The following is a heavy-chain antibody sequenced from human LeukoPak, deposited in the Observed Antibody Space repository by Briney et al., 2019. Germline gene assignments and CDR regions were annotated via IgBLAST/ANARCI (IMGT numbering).Heavy chain of an antibody. J-gene: IGHJ4*02. CDR1: GFTFSSYS. CDR3: ARSQPYYDYVWGSYRSIDY. Sequence: GGSLRLSCAASGFTFSSYSMNWVRQAPGKGLEWVSYISSISSTIYYADSVKGRFTISRDNAKNSLYLQMNSLRAEDTAVYYCARSQPYYDYVWGSYRSIDYWGQGTLVTVSS. V-gene: IGHV3-48*01. CDR2: ISSISSTI. D-gene: IGHD3-16*02.